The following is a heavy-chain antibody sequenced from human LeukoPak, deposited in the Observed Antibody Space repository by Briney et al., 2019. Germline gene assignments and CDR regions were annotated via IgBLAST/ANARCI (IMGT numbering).Heavy chain of an antibody. CDR3: ARERRPTIFGPYYYYGMDV. CDR1: GYTFTSYY. CDR2: INPSGGRT. J-gene: IGHJ6*02. V-gene: IGHV1-46*01. Sequence: ASVKVSCKASGYTFTSYYMHWVRQAPGQGLEWMGIINPSGGRTSYAQKFQGRVTMTRDTSTSTVYMELSSLRSEDTAVYYCARERRPTIFGPYYYYGMDVWGQGTTVTVSS. D-gene: IGHD3-3*01.